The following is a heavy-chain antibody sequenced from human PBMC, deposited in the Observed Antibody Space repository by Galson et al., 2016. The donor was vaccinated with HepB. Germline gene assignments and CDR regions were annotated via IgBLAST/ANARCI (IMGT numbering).Heavy chain of an antibody. CDR2: MSSGSSSI. Sequence: SLRLSCAASGFTFSTYSMNWVRQAPGKGLEWVSYMSSGSSSIYYADSVEGRFTISRDNAKNSLYLQLTSLRDEDTAVYYCARDGYSGSLYLGSAFDIWGQGTVVTVSS. CDR1: GFTFSTYS. J-gene: IGHJ3*02. D-gene: IGHD6-13*01. CDR3: ARDGYSGSLYLGSAFDI. V-gene: IGHV3-48*02.